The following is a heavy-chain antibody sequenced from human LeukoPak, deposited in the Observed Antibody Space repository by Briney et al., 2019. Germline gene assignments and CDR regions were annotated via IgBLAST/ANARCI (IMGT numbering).Heavy chain of an antibody. J-gene: IGHJ3*02. Sequence: GASVKVSCKASGGTFSSCAISWVRQAPGQGLEWMGRIIPILGIANYAQKFQGRVTITADKSTSTAYMELSSLRSEDTAVYYCARASPAWQQPGTAAGDAFDIWGQGTMVTVSS. D-gene: IGHD6-13*01. CDR3: ARASPAWQQPGTAAGDAFDI. CDR1: GGTFSSCA. CDR2: IIPILGIA. V-gene: IGHV1-69*04.